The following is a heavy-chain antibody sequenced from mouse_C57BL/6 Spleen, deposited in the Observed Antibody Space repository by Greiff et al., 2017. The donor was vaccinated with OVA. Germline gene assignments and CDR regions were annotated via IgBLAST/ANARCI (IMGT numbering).Heavy chain of an antibody. Sequence: QVQLQQPGAELVMPGASVKLSCKASGYTFTSYWMHWVKQRPGQGLEWIGEIDPSDSYTNYNQKFKGKSTVTVDKSSSTAYMQLSSLTSEDSAVYYCARGGGNYLSYWYFDVWGTGTTVTVSS. D-gene: IGHD2-1*01. J-gene: IGHJ1*03. CDR2: IDPSDSYT. CDR1: GYTFTSYW. CDR3: ARGGGNYLSYWYFDV. V-gene: IGHV1-69*01.